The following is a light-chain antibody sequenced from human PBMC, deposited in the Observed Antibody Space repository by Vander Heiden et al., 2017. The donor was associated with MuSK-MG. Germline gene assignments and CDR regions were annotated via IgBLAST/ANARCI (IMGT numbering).Light chain of an antibody. CDR2: SIS. CDR1: TGAVTSGNY. J-gene: IGLJ3*02. CDR3: LLCYNTAWV. V-gene: IGLV7-43*01. Sequence: QTVVTQEPSLPVSPGGTVTLTCASSTGAVTSGNYPNWFQQKPGQAPRALIYSISNKQSWTPARFSGSLLGDKAALTLSGVQPEDEADYYCLLCYNTAWVFGGGTKLTVL.